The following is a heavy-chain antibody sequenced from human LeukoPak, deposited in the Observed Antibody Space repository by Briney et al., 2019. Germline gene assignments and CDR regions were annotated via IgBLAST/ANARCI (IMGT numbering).Heavy chain of an antibody. CDR1: GFIFSSYT. Sequence: GGSLRLSCAASGFIFSSYTMNWVRQAPGKGLECVSSISGSSRHKYYADSVKGRFTISRDNAKNSLYLQMNSLRAEDNAVYYCARTANFAAGYYIDYWGQGTLVTVSS. V-gene: IGHV3-21*01. CDR3: ARTANFAAGYYIDY. J-gene: IGHJ4*02. CDR2: ISGSSRHK. D-gene: IGHD6-13*01.